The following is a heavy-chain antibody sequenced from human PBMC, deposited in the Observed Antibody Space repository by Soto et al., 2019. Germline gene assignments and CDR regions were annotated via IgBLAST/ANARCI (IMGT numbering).Heavy chain of an antibody. J-gene: IGHJ4*02. D-gene: IGHD3-3*01. Sequence: EVQLLESGGGLVQPGGSLILSCAASGYTFSNHAMSWFRQAPGKGLEWVSAMGPSGTTTYYADSAEGRFTISRDTSRNTLYLQMNSLRAEDTALYYCTKGSFLRGEEIYWGQGALVTVSS. CDR1: GYTFSNHA. V-gene: IGHV3-23*01. CDR3: TKGSFLRGEEIY. CDR2: MGPSGTTT.